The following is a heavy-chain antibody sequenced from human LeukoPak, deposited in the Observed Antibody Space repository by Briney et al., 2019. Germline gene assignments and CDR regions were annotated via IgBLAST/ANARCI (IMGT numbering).Heavy chain of an antibody. V-gene: IGHV3-7*01. CDR3: ARIQRKDVYTFDI. Sequence: PGGSLRLSCAASGFTFSSYWMTWVRQAPGKGLEWVANIRQDGGEEYYVDSVKGRFTIYRDNAKNSLYLQMNSLRAEDTAVYNCARIQRKDVYTFDIWGQGTMVTVSS. J-gene: IGHJ3*02. CDR1: GFTFSSYW. D-gene: IGHD5-24*01. CDR2: IRQDGGEE.